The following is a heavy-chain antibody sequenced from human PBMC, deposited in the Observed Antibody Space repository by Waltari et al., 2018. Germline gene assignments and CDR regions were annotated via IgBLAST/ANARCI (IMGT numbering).Heavy chain of an antibody. J-gene: IGHJ4*02. CDR3: AKDIGLGGSLNY. D-gene: IGHD1-26*01. CDR1: GFTFSSYA. CDR2: ISGSGGST. Sequence: EVQLLESGGGLVQPGGSLRLPCAASGFTFSSYAMSWVRQAPGKGLEWVSAISGSGGSTYYADSVKGRFTISRDNSKNTLYLQMNSLRAEDTAVYYCAKDIGLGGSLNYWGQGTLVTVSS. V-gene: IGHV3-23*01.